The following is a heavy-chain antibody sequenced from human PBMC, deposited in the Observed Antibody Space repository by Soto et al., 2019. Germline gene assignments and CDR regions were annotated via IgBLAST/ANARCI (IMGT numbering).Heavy chain of an antibody. Sequence: GGPVKVSCKASGYTFTGYYMHWVRQAPGQGLEWMGWINPNSGGTNYAQKFQGRVTMTRDTSISTAYMELSRLRSDDTAVSYCETTLTMVRGALDTWGQGTLVTVSS. CDR3: ETTLTMVRGALDT. V-gene: IGHV1-2*02. CDR1: GYTFTGYY. J-gene: IGHJ5*02. D-gene: IGHD3-10*01. CDR2: INPNSGGT.